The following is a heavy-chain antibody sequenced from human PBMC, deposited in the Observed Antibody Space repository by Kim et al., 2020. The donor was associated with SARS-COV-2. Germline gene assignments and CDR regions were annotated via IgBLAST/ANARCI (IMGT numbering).Heavy chain of an antibody. CDR3: ARHERHCSGGSCYSVFAY. CDR1: GGSISSSSYY. D-gene: IGHD2-15*01. Sequence: SETLSLTCTVSGGSISSSSYYWGWIRQPPGKGLEWIGSIYYSGSTYYNPSLKSRVTISVDTSKNQFSLKLSSVTAADTAVYYCARHERHCSGGSCYSVFAYWGQGTLVTVSS. J-gene: IGHJ4*02. CDR2: IYYSGST. V-gene: IGHV4-39*01.